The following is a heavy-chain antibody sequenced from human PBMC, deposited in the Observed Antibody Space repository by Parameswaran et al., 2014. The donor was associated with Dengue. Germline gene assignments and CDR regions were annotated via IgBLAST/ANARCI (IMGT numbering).Heavy chain of an antibody. V-gene: IGHV3-43*02. CDR3: AKESETGTGYYFDY. J-gene: IGHJ4*02. CDR2: ISGDGGST. Sequence: WIRQPPGKGLEWVSLISGDGGSTYYADSVKGRFTISRDNSKNSLYLQMNSLRTEDTALYYCAKESETGTGYYFDYWGQGTLVTVSS. D-gene: IGHD1-1*01.